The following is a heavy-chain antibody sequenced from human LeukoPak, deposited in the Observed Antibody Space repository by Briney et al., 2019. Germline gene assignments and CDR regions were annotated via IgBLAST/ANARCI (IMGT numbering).Heavy chain of an antibody. J-gene: IGHJ4*02. CDR3: ARAGFGEPYYFDY. V-gene: IGHV3-23*01. Sequence: PGGSLRLSCAASGFSFSRSAMTWVRQAPGKGLEWVSCISESGEETYYADSVKGQFTISRDNSKNTLYPQMGSLRAEDMAVYYCARAGFGEPYYFDYWGQGTLVTVSS. CDR1: GFSFSRSA. CDR2: ISESGEET. D-gene: IGHD3-10*01.